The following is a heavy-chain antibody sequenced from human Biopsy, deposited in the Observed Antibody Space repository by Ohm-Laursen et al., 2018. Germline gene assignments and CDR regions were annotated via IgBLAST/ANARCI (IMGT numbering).Heavy chain of an antibody. V-gene: IGHV4-34*08. CDR3: GNEVHGRDY. J-gene: IGHJ4*02. Sequence: SETLSLTCEVYGKTFGDYYWSWIRQPPGKGLEWIGQINQSGRTNYNPSLKSRVNISADKSNNQFSLKLTSVTSADTAVYFCGNEVHGRDYWGLGALVTVSS. D-gene: IGHD2-15*01. CDR1: GKTFGDYY. CDR2: INQSGRT.